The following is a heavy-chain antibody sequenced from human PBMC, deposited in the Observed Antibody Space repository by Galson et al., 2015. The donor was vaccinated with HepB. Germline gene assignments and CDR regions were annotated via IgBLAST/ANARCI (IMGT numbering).Heavy chain of an antibody. D-gene: IGHD1-26*01. CDR1: GFSFSSYA. CDR3: ANCGEGCNSGSFYYYGMDV. V-gene: IGHV3-23*01. Sequence: SLRLSCAASGFSFSSYAMSWVRQAPGKGLEWVSAISGSGGSTYYADSVKGRFTISRDNSKNTLYLQRNSLRAEDTAVYYCANCGEGCNSGSFYYYGMDVWYPGTTVTVSS. J-gene: IGHJ6*02. CDR2: ISGSGGST.